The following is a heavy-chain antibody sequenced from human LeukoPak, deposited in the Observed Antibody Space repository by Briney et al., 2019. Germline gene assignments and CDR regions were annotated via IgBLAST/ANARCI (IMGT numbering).Heavy chain of an antibody. V-gene: IGHV1-2*02. CDR2: INANSGGT. J-gene: IGHJ4*02. CDR1: GDTFTGYY. D-gene: IGHD2-15*01. CDR3: ARGRGGGYFDF. Sequence: ASVKVSCKASGDTFTGYYIHWVRQAPGQGLEWMGWINANSGGTSYAQKFQGRVTMTRDTSISTAYMELSRLRSDDTAAYSCARGRGGGYFDFWGQETLVTVSS.